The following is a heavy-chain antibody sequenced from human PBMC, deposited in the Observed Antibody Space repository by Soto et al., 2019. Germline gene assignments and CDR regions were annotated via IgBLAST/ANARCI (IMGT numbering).Heavy chain of an antibody. J-gene: IGHJ4*02. D-gene: IGHD1-26*01. CDR3: ARAAWSDEGWDH. V-gene: IGHV3-48*03. CDR2: INQYGKIT. Sequence: DVRLVESGGGFIQPGGSLRLSCAASGFSFEEYEMNWVRQAPGQGLEWVSYINQYGKITYYADSVKGRFAVSRDDAKNSLFLQMDSLRAEDTALYYCARAAWSDEGWDHWGQGILVTVSS. CDR1: GFSFEEYE.